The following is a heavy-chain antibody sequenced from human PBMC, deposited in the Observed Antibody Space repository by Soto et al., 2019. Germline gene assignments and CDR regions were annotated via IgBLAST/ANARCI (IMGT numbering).Heavy chain of an antibody. CDR2: MNPNSGNT. V-gene: IGHV1-8*01. CDR3: ARGGLRYYYYYTDV. J-gene: IGHJ6*03. D-gene: IGHD4-17*01. Sequence: QVQLVQSGAEVKKPGASVKVSCKASGYTFTSYDINCVRQATGQGLEWMGWMNPNSGNTSYAQKFQGRVTMTRNTSISTAYMELSSLRSEDTAVYYCARGGLRYYYYYTDVWGKGTTVTVSS. CDR1: GYTFTSYD.